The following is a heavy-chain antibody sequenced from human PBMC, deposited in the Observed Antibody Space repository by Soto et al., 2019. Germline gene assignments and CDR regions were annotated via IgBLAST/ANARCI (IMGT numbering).Heavy chain of an antibody. CDR3: ARGRRYRSGVKPPYYFDY. J-gene: IGHJ4*02. V-gene: IGHV4-34*01. CDR1: GGSFSGYY. CDR2: INHSGST. D-gene: IGHD3-22*01. Sequence: SETLSLTCAVSGGSFSGYYWSWIRQPPGKGLEWIGEINHSGSTNYNPSIKSRVTISVDTSKDQFSLKLSSVNAADTAVYYCARGRRYRSGVKPPYYFDYWGQGTLVTVSS.